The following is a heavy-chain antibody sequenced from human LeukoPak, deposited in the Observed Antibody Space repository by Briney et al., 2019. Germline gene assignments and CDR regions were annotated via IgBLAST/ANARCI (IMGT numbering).Heavy chain of an antibody. CDR1: GYTLTGYY. CDR3: ARAGYYATSGPDY. Sequence: ASVKVSCKASGYTLTGYYMHWVRQAPGQGLEWMGWINPNSGGTKSAQKFQGRVTMTRDTSISTAYMELSRLISDDTAVYYCARAGYYATSGPDYWGQGTLVTVSS. J-gene: IGHJ4*02. D-gene: IGHD3-22*01. CDR2: INPNSGGT. V-gene: IGHV1-2*02.